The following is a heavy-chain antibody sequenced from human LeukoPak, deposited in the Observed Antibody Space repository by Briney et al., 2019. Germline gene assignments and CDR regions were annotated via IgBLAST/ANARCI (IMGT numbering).Heavy chain of an antibody. CDR2: IPYDGSNK. J-gene: IGHJ4*02. V-gene: IGHV3-30*18. Sequence: GGSLRLSCAASGFTFSSYGMHWVRQAPGKGLEWVAVIPYDGSNKYYADSVKGRFTISRDNSKNTLYLQMNSLRAEDTAVYYCAKGAGCSGGSCYPEGPYYFDYWGQGTLVTVSS. CDR1: GFTFSSYG. CDR3: AKGAGCSGGSCYPEGPYYFDY. D-gene: IGHD2-15*01.